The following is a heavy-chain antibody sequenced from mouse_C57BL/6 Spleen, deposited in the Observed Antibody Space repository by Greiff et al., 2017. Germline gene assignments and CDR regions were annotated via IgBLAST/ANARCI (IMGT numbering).Heavy chain of an antibody. V-gene: IGHV3-6*01. J-gene: IGHJ2*01. CDR1: GYSITSGYY. D-gene: IGHD1-2*01. CDR2: ISYDGSN. Sequence: DVKLQESGPGLVKPSQSLSLTCSVTGYSITSGYYWNWIRQFPGNKLEWMGYISYDGSNNYNPSLKNRISITRDTSKNQFFLKLNSVTTEDTATYYCARVGYYGGGYYLDYWGQGTTLTVSS. CDR3: ARVGYYGGGYYLDY.